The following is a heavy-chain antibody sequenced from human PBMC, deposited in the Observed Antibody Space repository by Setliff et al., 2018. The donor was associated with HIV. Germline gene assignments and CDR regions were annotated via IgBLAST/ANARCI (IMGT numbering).Heavy chain of an antibody. CDR3: ARRRGQKATGWYYFDF. V-gene: IGHV4-39*01. Sequence: SETLSLTCSVPGGPITSNTYFWDWIRQAPGKGLEWIGSIYHSGNTYYNPSLKSRVSISVDTSKRQFSLKLTSVTAGDSALYYCARRRGQKATGWYYFDFWGQGALVTV. CDR2: IYHSGNT. J-gene: IGHJ4*02. D-gene: IGHD6-19*01. CDR1: GGPITSNTYF.